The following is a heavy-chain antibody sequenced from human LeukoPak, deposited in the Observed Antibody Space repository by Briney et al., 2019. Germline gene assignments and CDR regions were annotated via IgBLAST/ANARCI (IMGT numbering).Heavy chain of an antibody. V-gene: IGHV3-23*01. D-gene: IGHD3-22*01. CDR3: AKDRYYDSSDYYDY. CDR2: ISGSGGST. Sequence: PGGSLRLSCAASGFTFSSYDKSWVRQAPGKGLEWVSVISGSGGSTYYADSVKGRFTISRDDSKNTLYLQMNSLRVEDTAVYYCAKDRYYDSSDYYDYWGQGTLVTVSS. CDR1: GFTFSSYD. J-gene: IGHJ4*02.